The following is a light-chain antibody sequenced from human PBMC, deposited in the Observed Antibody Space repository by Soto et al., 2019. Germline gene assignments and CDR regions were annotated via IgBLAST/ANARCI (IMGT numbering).Light chain of an antibody. J-gene: IGKJ1*01. Sequence: ILLTQSPGTLSLSPGERATLSCRASQSVSSSHLAWYQQKPGQAPRLLIYSASSRATGIPDRFSGSGSGTDFTLTISRLEPEDFAVYYCQRYGGFGQGTKVDI. V-gene: IGKV3-20*01. CDR3: QRYGG. CDR1: QSVSSSH. CDR2: SAS.